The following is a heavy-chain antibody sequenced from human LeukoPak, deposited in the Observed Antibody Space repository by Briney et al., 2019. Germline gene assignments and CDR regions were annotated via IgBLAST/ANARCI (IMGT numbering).Heavy chain of an antibody. Sequence: ASVKVSCKASGYTFTSYYMHWVRQAPGQGLEWMGIINPSGGSTSYAQKFQGRVTMTEDTSTDTAYMELSSLRSEDTAVYYCATNYDSLLWYDGMDVWGQGTTVTVSS. J-gene: IGHJ6*02. CDR1: GYTFTSYY. D-gene: IGHD3-3*01. V-gene: IGHV1-46*01. CDR3: ATNYDSLLWYDGMDV. CDR2: INPSGGST.